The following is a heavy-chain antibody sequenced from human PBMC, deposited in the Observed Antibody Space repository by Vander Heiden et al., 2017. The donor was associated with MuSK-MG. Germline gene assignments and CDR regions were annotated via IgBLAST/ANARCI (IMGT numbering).Heavy chain of an antibody. CDR3: AKDTGEFVTGWFDP. J-gene: IGHJ5*02. D-gene: IGHD3-16*01. Sequence: ELQLLESGGGLVQPGGSLRLSCAASGFNFHHYAMSWVRQAPGKGLEWVSAISGSGHTTYYADSVKGRFTISRDNSKNTLYLHMNSLRAEDTAVYYCAKDTGEFVTGWFDPWGQGTLVTVSS. CDR1: GFNFHHYA. V-gene: IGHV3-23*01. CDR2: ISGSGHTT.